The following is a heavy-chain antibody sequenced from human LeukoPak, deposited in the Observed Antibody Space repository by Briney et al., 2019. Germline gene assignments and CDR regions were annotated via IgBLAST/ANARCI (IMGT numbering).Heavy chain of an antibody. CDR2: IYPGDSDT. Sequence: GESPKISCKGSGYSFTSYWIGWMRQMPGKGLEWMGIIYPGDSDTRYSPSFQGQVTISADKSISTAYLQWSSLKASDTAMYYCARRDCSGGSCYSSRGAFDIWGQGTMVTVSS. CDR3: ARRDCSGGSCYSSRGAFDI. V-gene: IGHV5-51*01. J-gene: IGHJ3*02. D-gene: IGHD2-15*01. CDR1: GYSFTSYW.